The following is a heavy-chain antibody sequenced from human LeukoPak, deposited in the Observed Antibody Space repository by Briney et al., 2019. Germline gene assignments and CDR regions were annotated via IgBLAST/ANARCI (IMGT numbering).Heavy chain of an antibody. CDR2: IYYSGST. CDR3: ARRGIAAAGHDY. D-gene: IGHD6-13*01. J-gene: IGHJ4*02. Sequence: SETLSLTCTVSGGSISSSSYYWGWIRQPPGKGLEWIGSIYYSGSTYYNPSLKSRVTISVDTSKNQFSLKLSSVTAADTAVYYCARRGIAAAGHDYWGQGTLVTVSS. CDR1: GGSISSSSYY. V-gene: IGHV4-39*01.